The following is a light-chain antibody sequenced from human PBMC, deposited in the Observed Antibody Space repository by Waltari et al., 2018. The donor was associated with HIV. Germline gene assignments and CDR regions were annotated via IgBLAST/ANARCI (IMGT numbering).Light chain of an antibody. CDR1: QGISNH. CDR2: GAS. Sequence: DIQMTKSPSSLSASVGDAVNITCRASQGISNHLAWIQQKPGTAPKSLIFGASILQSWVPSRFRGSGSATDFTLTINNLQAEDFATYFCQHYHSYPVTFGGGTKVE. CDR3: QHYHSYPVT. J-gene: IGKJ4*01. V-gene: IGKV1-16*01.